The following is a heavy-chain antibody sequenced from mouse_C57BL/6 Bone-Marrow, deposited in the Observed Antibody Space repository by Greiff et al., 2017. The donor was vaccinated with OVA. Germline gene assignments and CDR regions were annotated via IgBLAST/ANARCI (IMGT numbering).Heavy chain of an antibody. CDR2: IYPRSGNT. J-gene: IGHJ2*01. D-gene: IGHD2-4*01. Sequence: QVQLQQSGAELARPGASVKLSCKASGYTFTSYGISWVKQRTGQGLEWIGEIYPRSGNTYYNEKFKGKATLTADKSSSTAYMELRSLTSEDSAVYFCEREELRGYDYHWGQGTTLTVSS. CDR1: GYTFTSYG. V-gene: IGHV1-81*01. CDR3: EREELRGYDYH.